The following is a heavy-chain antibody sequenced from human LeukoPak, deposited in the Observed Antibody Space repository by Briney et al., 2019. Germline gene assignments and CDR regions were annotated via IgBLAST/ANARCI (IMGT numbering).Heavy chain of an antibody. V-gene: IGHV3-21*01. J-gene: IGHJ6*02. Sequence: GGSLRLSCVASGFTFNYYWMSWVRQAPGKGLEWVAYVSRSSSHIYYADSMKGRLTISRDNARSSVYLQMDSLRDEDTAIYYCARDRAALARMGGMDVWGQGTTVTVFS. CDR1: GFTFNYYW. CDR3: ARDRAALARMGGMDV. CDR2: VSRSSSHI. D-gene: IGHD5-12*01.